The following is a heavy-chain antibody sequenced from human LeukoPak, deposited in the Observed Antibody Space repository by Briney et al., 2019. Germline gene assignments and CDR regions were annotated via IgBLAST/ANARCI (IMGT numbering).Heavy chain of an antibody. V-gene: IGHV5-51*01. CDR2: SYPGDADT. Sequence: GESLKISCKCSGYSFTSYWIGWVRQMPGKGLEWMGISYPGDADTRYSPSFQGQVTISADKSISTAYLQWSSLKASVTAMYYCLSLIRIAVAIDYWGQGTLVTVS. J-gene: IGHJ4*02. CDR1: GYSFTSYW. D-gene: IGHD6-13*01. CDR3: LSLIRIAVAIDY.